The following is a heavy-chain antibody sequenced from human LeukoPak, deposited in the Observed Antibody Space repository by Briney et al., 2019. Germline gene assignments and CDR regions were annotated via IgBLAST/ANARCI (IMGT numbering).Heavy chain of an antibody. V-gene: IGHV3-21*01. Sequence: GGSLRLSCAASGFTFSSYEMNWVRQAPGKGLEWVSSISSSSSYIYYADSVKGRFTISRDNAKNSLYLQMNSLRAEDTAVYYCARDGPSLIVLMVYAIQRDAFDIWGQGTMVTVSS. CDR3: ARDGPSLIVLMVYAIQRDAFDI. CDR2: ISSSSSYI. J-gene: IGHJ3*02. D-gene: IGHD2-8*01. CDR1: GFTFSSYE.